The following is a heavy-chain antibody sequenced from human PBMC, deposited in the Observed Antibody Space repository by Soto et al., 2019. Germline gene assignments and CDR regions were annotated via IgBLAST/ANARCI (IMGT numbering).Heavy chain of an antibody. Sequence: PSETLSLTCTVSGDFISNHYWNWIRQPPGGGLEWIAYIDYSGNTNYNPSLKSRVTISLDTSKDQLSLKLNSVTAADTAVYYCATIPRNYYYGMDVWGKGTTVT. CDR2: IDYSGNT. CDR3: ATIPRNYYYGMDV. V-gene: IGHV4-59*11. CDR1: GDFISNHY. J-gene: IGHJ6*04. D-gene: IGHD2-21*01.